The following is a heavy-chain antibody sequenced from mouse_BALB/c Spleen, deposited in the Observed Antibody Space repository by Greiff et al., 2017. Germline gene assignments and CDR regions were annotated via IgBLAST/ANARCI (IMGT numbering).Heavy chain of an antibody. Sequence: QVQLQQSGAELVKPGASVKMSCKASGYTFTSYWMHWVKQRPGQGLEWIGVIDPSDSYTSYNQKFKGKATLTVDTSSSTAYMQLSSLTSEDSAVYDGKRKGYGKYGDAMDDWGQGSAGTV. CDR1: GYTFTSYW. D-gene: IGHD2-10*02. V-gene: IGHV1S127*01. CDR2: IDPSDSYT. J-gene: IGHJ4*01. CDR3: KRKGYGKYGDAMDD.